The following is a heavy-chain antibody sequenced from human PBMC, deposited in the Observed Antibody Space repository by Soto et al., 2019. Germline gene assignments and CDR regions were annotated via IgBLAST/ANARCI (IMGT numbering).Heavy chain of an antibody. J-gene: IGHJ4*02. CDR1: GFTFSNYA. CDR2: ISYDGSNT. D-gene: IGHD5-18*01. CDR3: ARGKYSYGDY. Sequence: QVQLVESGGALVQPGRSLRLSFAASGFTFSNYAMHWVRQAPGKGLEWVAVISYDGSNTYNADSVKGRFTISRDNSKNTLYLQMNSLRTEDTAVYYCARGKYSYGDYWGQGTLVIVSS. V-gene: IGHV3-30-3*01.